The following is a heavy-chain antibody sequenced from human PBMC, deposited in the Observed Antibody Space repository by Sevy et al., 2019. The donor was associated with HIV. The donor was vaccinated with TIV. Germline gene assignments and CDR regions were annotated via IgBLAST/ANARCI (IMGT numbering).Heavy chain of an antibody. CDR2: ISSSSYI. Sequence: GESLKISCAASGFSFSSYSMNWVRQAPGKGLEWASSISSSSYIYYTDSVKGRFTISRDNAKNSLYLQMNSLRAEDTAVYYCARWDADRRWYFDYWGQGTLVTVSS. J-gene: IGHJ4*02. V-gene: IGHV3-21*01. D-gene: IGHD1-26*01. CDR1: GFSFSSYS. CDR3: ARWDADRRWYFDY.